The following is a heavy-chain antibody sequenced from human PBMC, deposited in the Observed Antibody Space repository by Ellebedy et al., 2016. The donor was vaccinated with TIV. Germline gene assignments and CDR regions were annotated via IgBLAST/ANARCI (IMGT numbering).Heavy chain of an antibody. CDR1: GFTFSSYA. D-gene: IGHD4-17*01. Sequence: GESLKISCAASGFTFSSYAMSWVRQAPGKGLEWVSAISGSGGSTYYADSVKGRFTISRDNSKNTLYLQMNSLRAEDTAVYYCAKDPFDYGDYGNDYWGQGTLVTVAS. V-gene: IGHV3-23*01. CDR3: AKDPFDYGDYGNDY. J-gene: IGHJ4*02. CDR2: ISGSGGST.